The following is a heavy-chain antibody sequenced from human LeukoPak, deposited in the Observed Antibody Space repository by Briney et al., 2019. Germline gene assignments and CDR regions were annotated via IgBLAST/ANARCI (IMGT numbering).Heavy chain of an antibody. J-gene: IGHJ4*02. CDR1: GYSFTSYW. D-gene: IGHD4-17*01. CDR3: ARGDYGDYRVFYTLFDY. V-gene: IGHV5-51*01. Sequence: GESLKISCKGSGYSFTSYWIGWVRQMPGKGLEWMGIIYPGDSDTRYSPSFQGQVTISADKSISTAYLQWSSLKASDTAMYYCARGDYGDYRVFYTLFDYWGQGTLVTVSS. CDR2: IYPGDSDT.